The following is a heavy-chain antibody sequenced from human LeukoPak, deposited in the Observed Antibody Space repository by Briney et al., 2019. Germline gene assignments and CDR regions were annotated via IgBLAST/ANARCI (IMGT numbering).Heavy chain of an antibody. CDR1: GGTFSSYA. J-gene: IGHJ4*02. CDR3: ARAVGGSYYRNYFDY. CDR2: IIPIFGTA. V-gene: IGHV1-69*13. Sequence: ASVKVSCTASGGTFSSYAISWVRQAPGQGLEWMGGIIPIFGTANYAQKFQGRVTITADESTSTAYMELSSLRSEDTAVYYCARAVGGSYYRNYFDYWGQGTLVTVSS. D-gene: IGHD1-26*01.